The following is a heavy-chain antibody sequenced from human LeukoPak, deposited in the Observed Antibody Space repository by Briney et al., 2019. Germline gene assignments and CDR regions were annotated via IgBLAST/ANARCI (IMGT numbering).Heavy chain of an antibody. V-gene: IGHV3-30*18. Sequence: GGSLRLSCAASGFTFSSYGMHWVRQAPGKGLEWVAVISYDGSNKYYADSVEGRFTISRDNSKNTLYLQMNSLRAEDTAVYYCAKASTVTSVDYWGQGTLVTVSS. D-gene: IGHD4-17*01. CDR2: ISYDGSNK. J-gene: IGHJ4*02. CDR1: GFTFSSYG. CDR3: AKASTVTSVDY.